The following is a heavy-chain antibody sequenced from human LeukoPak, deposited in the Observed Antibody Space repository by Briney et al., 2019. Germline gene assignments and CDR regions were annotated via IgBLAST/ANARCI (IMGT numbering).Heavy chain of an antibody. D-gene: IGHD6-19*01. CDR3: ARGTVAGKAPY. CDR1: GFTFSSHS. Sequence: GGSLRLSCAASGFTFSSHSMNWVRQDPGKGLEWVSYISSSGSTIYYADSVKGRFSISRDNAKNSLHLQMNSLRAEDTAVYYCARGTVAGKAPYWGQGTLVNVSS. J-gene: IGHJ4*02. V-gene: IGHV3-48*01. CDR2: ISSSGSTI.